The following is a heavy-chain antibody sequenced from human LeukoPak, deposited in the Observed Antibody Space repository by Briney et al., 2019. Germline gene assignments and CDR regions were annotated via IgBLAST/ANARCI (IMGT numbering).Heavy chain of an antibody. V-gene: IGHV3-30*01. CDR3: AATVRHYSDSGGQLHH. Sequence: GGSLRLSCAASGVTFSTYDMHWVRQAPGKGLEWVAVISHDGNDKFYADSVKGRFTISRDNSRNTLFLQTNSLRAEDTAVYFCAATVRHYSDSGGQLHHWGQGTLVNVSS. CDR2: ISHDGNDK. J-gene: IGHJ1*01. D-gene: IGHD3-22*01. CDR1: GVTFSTYD.